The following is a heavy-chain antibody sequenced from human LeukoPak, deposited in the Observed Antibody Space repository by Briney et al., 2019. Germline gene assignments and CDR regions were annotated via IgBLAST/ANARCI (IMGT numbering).Heavy chain of an antibody. V-gene: IGHV3-30-3*01. Sequence: GGSLRLSCAASGFTFSSYAMHWVRQAPGKGLEWVAVISYDGSNNYYADSVKGRFTISRDNSKNTLYLQMNSLRAEDTAVYYCARPDPTTYYDILTGYYAREYFQHWGQGTLVTVSS. CDR1: GFTFSSYA. CDR2: ISYDGSNN. J-gene: IGHJ1*01. D-gene: IGHD3-9*01. CDR3: ARPDPTTYYDILTGYYAREYFQH.